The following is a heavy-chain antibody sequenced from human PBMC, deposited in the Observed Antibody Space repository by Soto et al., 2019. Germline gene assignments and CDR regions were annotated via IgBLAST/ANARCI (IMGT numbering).Heavy chain of an antibody. CDR1: GFTFSNAW. CDR3: TTALSAAAVGIFTRKAEYYYYMDV. CDR2: IKSKTDGGTT. V-gene: IGHV3-15*01. Sequence: GGSLRLSCAASGFTFSNAWMSWVRQAPGKGLEWVGRIKSKTDGGTTDYAAPVKGRFTISRDDSKNTLYLQMNSLKTEDTAVYYCTTALSAAAVGIFTRKAEYYYYMDVWGKGTTVTVSS. J-gene: IGHJ6*03. D-gene: IGHD6-13*01.